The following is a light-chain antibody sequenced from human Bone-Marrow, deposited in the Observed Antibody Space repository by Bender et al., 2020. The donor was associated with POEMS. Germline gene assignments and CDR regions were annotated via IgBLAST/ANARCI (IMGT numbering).Light chain of an antibody. Sequence: QSVLTQPPSASGTPGQRVTISCSGGSSNIGAHAVNWYQHLPGTAPKLLIYSSHRRPSEVPDRFPGSRSGPSASLAISGLQSEDEAGYYGAVWDDSLNGWVFGGGTRLTVL. CDR2: SSH. CDR1: SSNIGAHA. J-gene: IGLJ3*02. CDR3: AVWDDSLNGWV. V-gene: IGLV1-44*01.